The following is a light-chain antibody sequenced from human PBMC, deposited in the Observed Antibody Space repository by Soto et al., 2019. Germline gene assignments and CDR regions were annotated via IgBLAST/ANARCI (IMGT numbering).Light chain of an antibody. CDR1: QGISSY. Sequence: MTHSLSSVSLSTRDRVTITCRASQGISSYLAWYQQKPGQVPRLLIYAVSHLPSGVAARFSGSGSGTDFTLTISILQAEDVVTYCCQVYGSALITFGGGTMV. CDR2: AVS. CDR3: QVYGSALIT. J-gene: IGKJ4*01. V-gene: IGKV1-27*01.